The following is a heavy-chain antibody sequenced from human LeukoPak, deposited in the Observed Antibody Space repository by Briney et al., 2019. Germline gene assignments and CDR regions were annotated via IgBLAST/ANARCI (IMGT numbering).Heavy chain of an antibody. J-gene: IGHJ4*02. CDR1: GFTFSSYG. Sequence: PGGSLRLSCAASGFTFSSYGMHWVRQAPGKGLEWVAVISYDGSNKYYADSVKGRFTISRDNSKNTLYLQMNSLRAEDTAVYYCAILPIAVAGPTFDYWGQGTLVTVSS. V-gene: IGHV3-30*03. CDR2: ISYDGSNK. CDR3: AILPIAVAGPTFDY. D-gene: IGHD6-19*01.